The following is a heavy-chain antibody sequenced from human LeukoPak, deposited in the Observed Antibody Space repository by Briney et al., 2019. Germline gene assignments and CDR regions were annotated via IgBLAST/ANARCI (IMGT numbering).Heavy chain of an antibody. D-gene: IGHD6-19*01. Sequence: GRSLRLSCAASGFTFGSYAMHWVCQAPGKGLEWVAVISKDGGTKLYPDSVKGRFTISRDNFKSTLYLQMNSLKADDTAVYNCARGTEAVTGIDFWGQGTLVTVSS. J-gene: IGHJ4*02. V-gene: IGHV3-30-3*01. CDR3: ARGTEAVTGIDF. CDR1: GFTFGSYA. CDR2: ISKDGGTK.